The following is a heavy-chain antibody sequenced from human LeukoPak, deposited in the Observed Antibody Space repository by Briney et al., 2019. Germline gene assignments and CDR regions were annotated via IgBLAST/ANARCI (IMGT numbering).Heavy chain of an antibody. CDR3: ARAPTYYSNHDASWFDP. Sequence: ASVKVSCKASGYTFTGYYMHWVRQAPGQGLEWMGWINPNSGGTNYAQKFQGRVTMTRDTSISTAYMDLSRLRFDDTAVYYCARAPTYYSNHDASWFDPWGQGTLVTVSS. D-gene: IGHD4-11*01. CDR2: INPNSGGT. CDR1: GYTFTGYY. J-gene: IGHJ5*02. V-gene: IGHV1-2*02.